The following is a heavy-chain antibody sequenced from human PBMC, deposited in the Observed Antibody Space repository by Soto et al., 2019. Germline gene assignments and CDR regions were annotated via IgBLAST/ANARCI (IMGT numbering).Heavy chain of an antibody. D-gene: IGHD2-8*02. CDR1: GFTFSSYG. CDR3: AGVGQLHWWAAGAYGMDV. V-gene: IGHV3-33*01. CDR2: IWYDGSNK. J-gene: IGHJ6*02. Sequence: GGSLRLSCAASGFTFSSYGMHWVRQAPGKGLEWVAVIWYDGSNKYYADSVKGRFTISRDNSKNTLYLQMNSLRAGDTAVYYCAGVGQLHWWAAGAYGMDVWGQGTTVTVSS.